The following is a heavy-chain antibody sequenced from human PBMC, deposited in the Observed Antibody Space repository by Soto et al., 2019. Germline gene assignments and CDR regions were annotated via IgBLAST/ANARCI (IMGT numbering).Heavy chain of an antibody. D-gene: IGHD2-2*01. CDR1: GFTFSNYA. V-gene: IGHV3-30-3*01. J-gene: IGHJ4*02. CDR3: ARASGQPVQIRGRYFDS. CDR2: ISSDGTNE. Sequence: GGSLRLSCAASGFTFSNYAMRWVRQAPGKGLEWMAVISSDGTNEYYADSVKGRFTISRHSSKNTLYLQMDRLTTEDTAVYYCARASGQPVQIRGRYFDSWGQGTLVTVSS.